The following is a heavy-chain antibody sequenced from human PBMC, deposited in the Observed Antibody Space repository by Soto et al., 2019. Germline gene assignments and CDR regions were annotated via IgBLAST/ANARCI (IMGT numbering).Heavy chain of an antibody. Sequence: SETLCLTCTVSGGSISSPSYYWAWIRQPPGKGLEWIGSIYYSGTTYYSPSLKSRVAMSVDTSKNQFSLKLSSVTATDTAVYYCARETHIAVPATWGQGTLVIVSS. CDR3: ARETHIAVPAT. J-gene: IGHJ4*02. CDR2: IYYSGTT. D-gene: IGHD6-19*01. CDR1: GGSISSPSYY. V-gene: IGHV4-39*02.